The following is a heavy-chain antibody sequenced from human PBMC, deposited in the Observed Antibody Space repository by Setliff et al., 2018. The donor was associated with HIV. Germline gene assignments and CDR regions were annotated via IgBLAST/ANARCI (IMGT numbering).Heavy chain of an antibody. J-gene: IGHJ4*02. CDR3: TTENHSY. D-gene: IGHD4-4*01. V-gene: IGHV3-15*01. CDR1: GFTFSSHA. CDR2: IKSKVSGETA. Sequence: GGSLRLSCAASGFTFSSHAMSWVRRAPGKGLEWVGRIKSKVSGETADYAAPVTGRFTISRDDSRNMVFLQMNSLKSDDTAVYYCTTENHSYCGRGTLVTVSS.